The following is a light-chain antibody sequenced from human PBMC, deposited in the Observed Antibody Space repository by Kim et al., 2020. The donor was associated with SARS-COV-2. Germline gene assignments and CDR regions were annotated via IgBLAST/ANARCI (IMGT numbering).Light chain of an antibody. V-gene: IGKV1-39*01. J-gene: IGKJ1*01. CDR1: QSIRGY. CDR2: GAS. CDR3: QQSYILPRT. Sequence: DIQMTQSPSSLSASVGDRVTITCRASQSIRGYLNWYQQKPGRAPNLLIYGASTLHSGVPSRFGGSGSGTDFTLTISSLQPEDCATYYCQQSYILPRTFGQWTKVDIK.